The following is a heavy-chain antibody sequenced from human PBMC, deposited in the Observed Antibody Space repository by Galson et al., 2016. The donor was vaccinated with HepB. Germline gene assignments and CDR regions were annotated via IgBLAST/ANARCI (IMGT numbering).Heavy chain of an antibody. D-gene: IGHD6-19*01. Sequence: SLRLSCAASGFTFGSYDIHWVRQAPGKGLEWVAVIWFDGTNKYYADSVKGRFTISRDNSKNTLYLQMNSLRAEDTAVYYCVRGVRQWLVGYGMDVWGQGTTVTVSS. CDR2: IWFDGTNK. CDR1: GFTFGSYD. CDR3: VRGVRQWLVGYGMDV. V-gene: IGHV3-33*01. J-gene: IGHJ6*02.